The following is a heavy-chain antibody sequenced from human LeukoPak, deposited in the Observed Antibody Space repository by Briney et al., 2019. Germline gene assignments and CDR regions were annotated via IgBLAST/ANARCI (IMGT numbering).Heavy chain of an antibody. CDR1: GGSITSRTYY. D-gene: IGHD2-15*01. J-gene: IGHJ4*02. CDR3: TRVERIDGRCYTFDY. V-gene: IGHV4-39*07. CDR2: IHYSGST. Sequence: PSETLSLTCSVSGGSITSRTYYWGWIRQPPGKGLEWIGRIHYSGSTYYSPSLKSRVTISVDTSKNQLSLMLRSVTAADTAAYYCTRVERIDGRCYTFDYWGPGILVIVSS.